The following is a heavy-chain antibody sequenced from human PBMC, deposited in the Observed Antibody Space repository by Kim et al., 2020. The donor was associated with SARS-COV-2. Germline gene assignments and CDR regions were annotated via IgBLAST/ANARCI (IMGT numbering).Heavy chain of an antibody. CDR3: ARASRRGSSWERGQPGMDV. V-gene: IGHV4-34*01. D-gene: IGHD6-13*01. J-gene: IGHJ6*02. CDR2: INHSGST. Sequence: SETLSLTCAVYGGSFSGYYWSWIRQPPGKGLVWIGEINHSGSTNYNPSLKSRVTISVDTSKNQFSLKLSSVTAADTAVYYCARASRRGSSWERGQPGMDVWGQGTTVTVSS. CDR1: GGSFSGYY.